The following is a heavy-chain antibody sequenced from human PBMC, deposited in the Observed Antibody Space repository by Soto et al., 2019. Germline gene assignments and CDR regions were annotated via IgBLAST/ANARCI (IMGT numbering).Heavy chain of an antibody. J-gene: IGHJ6*02. D-gene: IGHD6-6*01. Sequence: GGSLRLSCAASGLTFSSYGMHWVRQAPGKGLEWVAVIWYDGSNKYYADSVKGRFTISRDNSKNTLYLQMNSLRAEDTAVYYCARELSNSGMDVWGQGTTLTVSS. CDR2: IWYDGSNK. CDR1: GLTFSSYG. V-gene: IGHV3-33*01. CDR3: ARELSNSGMDV.